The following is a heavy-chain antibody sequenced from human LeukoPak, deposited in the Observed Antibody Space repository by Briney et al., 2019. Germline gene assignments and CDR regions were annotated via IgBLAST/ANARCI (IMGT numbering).Heavy chain of an antibody. CDR3: AREYYDFWSGKPTYFDY. V-gene: IGHV4-61*02. CDR1: GGSISSGSYY. J-gene: IGHJ4*02. Sequence: PSETLSLTCTVSGGSISSGSYYWSWIRQPAGKGLEWIGRIYTSGSTNYNPSPKSRVTISVDTSKNQFSLKLSSVTAADTAAYYCAREYYDFWSGKPTYFDYWGQGTLVTVSS. CDR2: IYTSGST. D-gene: IGHD3-3*01.